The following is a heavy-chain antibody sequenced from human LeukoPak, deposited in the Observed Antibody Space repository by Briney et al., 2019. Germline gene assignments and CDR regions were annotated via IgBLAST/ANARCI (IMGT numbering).Heavy chain of an antibody. CDR2: IYSGGST. CDR1: GFTVSSNY. Sequence: PGGSLRLSCAASGFTVSSNYMSWVRQAPGKGLEWVSVIYSGGSTYYADSVKGRFTISRHNSKNTLYLQMNSLRAEDTAVYYCARAPGMVRGVSYYYGMDVWGQGTTVTVSS. CDR3: ARAPGMVRGVSYYYGMDV. D-gene: IGHD3-10*01. J-gene: IGHJ6*02. V-gene: IGHV3-53*04.